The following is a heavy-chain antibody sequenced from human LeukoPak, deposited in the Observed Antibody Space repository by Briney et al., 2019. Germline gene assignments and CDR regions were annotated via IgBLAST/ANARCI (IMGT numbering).Heavy chain of an antibody. CDR1: GFTFSRYW. J-gene: IGHJ6*02. V-gene: IGHV3-74*01. CDR3: ASYLTSIPSGMDV. D-gene: IGHD2/OR15-2a*01. CDR2: ISTDGSST. Sequence: GGSLRLSCAASGFTFSRYWMHWLRHAPGKGLVWVSRISTDGSSTSYADSVKGRFTISRDNGKNTLYLQMNSLRAEDTAVYYCASYLTSIPSGMDVWGQGTTVTVSS.